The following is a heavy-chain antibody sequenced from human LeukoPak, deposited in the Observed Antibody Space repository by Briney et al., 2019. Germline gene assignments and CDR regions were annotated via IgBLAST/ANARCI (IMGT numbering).Heavy chain of an antibody. V-gene: IGHV4-59*12. D-gene: IGHD5-18*01. CDR1: GGSISYYY. CDR3: ARNVDTAMVSYFDY. J-gene: IGHJ4*02. Sequence: SETLSLTCTVSGGSISYYYWSWIRQPPGKGLEWIGYIYYSGSTYYNPSLKSRVTISVDTSKNQFSLKLSSVTAADTAVYYCARNVDTAMVSYFDYWGQGTLVTVSS. CDR2: IYYSGST.